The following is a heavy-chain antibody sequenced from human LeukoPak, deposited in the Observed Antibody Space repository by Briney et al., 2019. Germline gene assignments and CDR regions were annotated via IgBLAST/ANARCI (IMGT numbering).Heavy chain of an antibody. CDR1: GFIFSHYG. D-gene: IGHD7-27*01. CDR3: AKDGNWARFED. V-gene: IGHV3-23*01. CDR2: ITSRSTT. Sequence: GGSLRLSCAASGFIFSHYGMNWVRQAPGKGLEWVSGITSRSTTYYADSVKGRFTISRDNSKNMVWLQINSPTAEDTASYYCAKDGNWARFEDWGQGTLVTVSS. J-gene: IGHJ4*02.